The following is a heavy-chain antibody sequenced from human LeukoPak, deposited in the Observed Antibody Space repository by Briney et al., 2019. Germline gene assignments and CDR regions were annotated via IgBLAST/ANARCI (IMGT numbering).Heavy chain of an antibody. D-gene: IGHD3-22*01. CDR3: AKTGGDSSAYYFDY. Sequence: PGRSLRLSCAASGFTFSSYGMHWVRQAPGKGLEWVAVISYDGSNKYYADSVKGRFTISRDNSKNTLYLQMNSLRAEDTAVYYCAKTGGDSSAYYFDYWGQGTLVTVSS. CDR2: ISYDGSNK. V-gene: IGHV3-30*18. CDR1: GFTFSSYG. J-gene: IGHJ4*02.